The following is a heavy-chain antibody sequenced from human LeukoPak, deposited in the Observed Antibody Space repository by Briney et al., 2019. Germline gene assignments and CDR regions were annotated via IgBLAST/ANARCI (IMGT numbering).Heavy chain of an antibody. V-gene: IGHV3-66*01. CDR3: ARAHSSGWYVDAFDI. CDR1: GFTVSSNY. Sequence: GGSLRLSCAASGFTVSSNYMSWVRQAPGKGLDWVSVIYSGGLTYYADSVKGRFTISRDSSKNTLYLQMNTLRAEDTAVYYCARAHSSGWYVDAFDIWGQGTMVTVSS. J-gene: IGHJ3*02. CDR2: IYSGGLT. D-gene: IGHD6-19*01.